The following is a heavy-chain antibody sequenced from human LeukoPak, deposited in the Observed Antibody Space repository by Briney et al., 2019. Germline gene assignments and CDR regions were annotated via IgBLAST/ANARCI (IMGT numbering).Heavy chain of an antibody. CDR2: IRSKSYGGTT. J-gene: IGHJ4*02. D-gene: IGHD6-19*01. V-gene: IGHV3-49*03. Sequence: GGSLRLSCTGSGFTFGDYAMSWFRQAPGKGLEWVSFIRSKSYGGTTEYAASVKGRFTISRDDSKSIAYLQMNSLKTEDTAVYYCVTSAGWSGGYWGQGTLVTVSS. CDR1: GFTFGDYA. CDR3: VTSAGWSGGY.